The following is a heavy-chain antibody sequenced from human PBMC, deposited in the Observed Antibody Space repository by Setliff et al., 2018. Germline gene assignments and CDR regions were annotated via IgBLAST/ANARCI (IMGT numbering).Heavy chain of an antibody. CDR3: VRTVVPGYYFDS. Sequence: PGGSLRLSCAASGFTFSDRYMDWLRQAPGKGLEWVGRIRNKARIYTTEYAASVEGRFTVSRDDSKNSVYLQMNSLKTEDAAVYFCVRTVVPGYYFDSWGQGTLVTVSS. J-gene: IGHJ4*02. CDR2: IRNKARIYTT. D-gene: IGHD3-10*01. V-gene: IGHV3-72*01. CDR1: GFTFSDRY.